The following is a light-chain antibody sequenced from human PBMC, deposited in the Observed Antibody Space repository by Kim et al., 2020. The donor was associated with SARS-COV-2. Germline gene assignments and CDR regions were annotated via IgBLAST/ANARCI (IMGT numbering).Light chain of an antibody. CDR1: QSVSSSY. Sequence: APGERATRTCSAGQSVSSSYLAWYQQKPGQAPRLLIYGASSRATGIPDRFSGSGSGTDFTLTISRLEPEDFAVYYCQQYGSSPRTFGQGTKVDIK. V-gene: IGKV3-20*01. J-gene: IGKJ1*01. CDR3: QQYGSSPRT. CDR2: GAS.